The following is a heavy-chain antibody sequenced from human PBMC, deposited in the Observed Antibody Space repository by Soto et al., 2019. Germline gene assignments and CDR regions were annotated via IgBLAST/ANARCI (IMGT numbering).Heavy chain of an antibody. J-gene: IGHJ4*02. D-gene: IGHD3-22*01. CDR2: ISAYNGNT. CDR1: GYTFTSYG. CDR3: ARDWGSYYDSSGYYSPSDY. V-gene: IGHV1-18*01. Sequence: QVQLVQSGAEVKKPGASVKVSCKASGYTFTSYGISWVRQAPGQGLEWMGWISAYNGNTNYAQKLQGRVTMTTDTSTSTAYMELRSVRSDATAVYYCARDWGSYYDSSGYYSPSDYWGQGNLVTVSS.